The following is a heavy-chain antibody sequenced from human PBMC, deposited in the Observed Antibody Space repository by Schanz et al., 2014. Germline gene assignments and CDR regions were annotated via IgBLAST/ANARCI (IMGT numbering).Heavy chain of an antibody. CDR1: EYSFTSYS. Sequence: QVQVVQSGAELKKPGASVKVSCKASEYSFTSYSMHWVRQAPGQRLEWMGWINTGSGDTKYSQNFQRRVTITRDTSASTAYMALTDLRSDDTAVYYCARDRRFFDRDDLYYFDSWGQGTLVTVSS. CDR3: ARDRRFFDRDDLYYFDS. D-gene: IGHD3-3*01. CDR2: INTGSGDT. V-gene: IGHV1-3*04. J-gene: IGHJ4*02.